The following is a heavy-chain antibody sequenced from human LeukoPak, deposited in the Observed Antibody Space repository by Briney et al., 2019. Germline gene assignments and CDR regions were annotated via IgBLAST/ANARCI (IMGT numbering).Heavy chain of an antibody. Sequence: PGGSLRLSCAASGFTFSSYAMSWVRQAPGKGLEWVSAISGSGGSTYYADSVKGRFTISRDNSKNTLYLQMNSLRAEDTAVYYCAKANTKSPYAEWRWWGQGTLVTVSS. V-gene: IGHV3-23*01. CDR3: AKANTKSPYAEWRW. CDR1: GFTFSSYA. D-gene: IGHD5-24*01. CDR2: ISGSGGST. J-gene: IGHJ4*02.